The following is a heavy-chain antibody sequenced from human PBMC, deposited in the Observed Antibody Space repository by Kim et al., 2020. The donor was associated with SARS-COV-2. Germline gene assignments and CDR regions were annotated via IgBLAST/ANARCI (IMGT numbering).Heavy chain of an antibody. Sequence: RYRPSFQGQVTISADKSISTAYLQWSSLKASDTAMYYCARPGTGDGSVDYWGQGTLVTVSS. V-gene: IGHV5-51*01. CDR3: ARPGTGDGSVDY. J-gene: IGHJ4*02. D-gene: IGHD7-27*01.